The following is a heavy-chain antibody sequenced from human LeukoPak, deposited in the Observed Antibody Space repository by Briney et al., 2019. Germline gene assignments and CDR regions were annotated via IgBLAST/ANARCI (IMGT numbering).Heavy chain of an antibody. CDR1: GYSISSGYY. CDR2: IYHSGST. J-gene: IGHJ3*02. D-gene: IGHD3-22*01. CDR3: ARLKTSTMIVAFGI. Sequence: SETLSLTCAVSGYSISSGYYWGWIRQPPGKGLEWIGSIYHSGSTYYNPSLKSRVTISVDTSKNQFSLKLSSVTAADTAVYYCARLKTSTMIVAFGIWGQGTMVTVSS. V-gene: IGHV4-38-2*01.